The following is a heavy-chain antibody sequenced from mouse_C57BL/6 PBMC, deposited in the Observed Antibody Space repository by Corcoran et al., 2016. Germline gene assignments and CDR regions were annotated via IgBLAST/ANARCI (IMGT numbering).Heavy chain of an antibody. CDR2: INTYSGVP. CDR1: GYTFTTYG. Sequence: QIQLVQSGPELKEPGETVKISCKASGYTFTTYGMSWVKRAPGKGLKWMGWINTYSGVPTYADDFKGRFAFSLETSASTAYLQINNLKNEDTATYFGAREAARPVLLRYPFDYWGQGTTLTVSS. J-gene: IGHJ2*01. D-gene: IGHD1-1*01. V-gene: IGHV9-3*01. CDR3: AREAARPVLLRYPFDY.